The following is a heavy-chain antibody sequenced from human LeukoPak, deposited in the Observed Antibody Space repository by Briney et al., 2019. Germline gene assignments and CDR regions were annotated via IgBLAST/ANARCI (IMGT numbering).Heavy chain of an antibody. CDR2: ISSSGSTI. J-gene: IGHJ4*02. CDR3: ARGAVAADY. Sequence: GGSLRLSCAASGFTFSSYEMNWVRQVPGKGLEWVSYISSSGSTIYYADSVKGRFTISRDNAKNSLYLQMNSLRAEDTAVYYCARGAVAADYWGQGTLVTVSS. V-gene: IGHV3-48*03. CDR1: GFTFSSYE. D-gene: IGHD6-19*01.